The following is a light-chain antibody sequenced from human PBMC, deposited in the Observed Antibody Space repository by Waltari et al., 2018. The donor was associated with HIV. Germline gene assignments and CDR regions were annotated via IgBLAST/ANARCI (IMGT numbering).Light chain of an antibody. J-gene: IGLJ2*01. Sequence: QSVLTQPPSASGTPGQRVTISCSGSSSNIGRNYVSWYQHLPGTAPKLLIYRNNQRPSGVPDRFSGSKSGTSASLAISGLRSEDEADYYCAAWDDSLLFGGGTKLTVL. CDR2: RNN. CDR3: AAWDDSLL. CDR1: SSNIGRNY. V-gene: IGLV1-47*01.